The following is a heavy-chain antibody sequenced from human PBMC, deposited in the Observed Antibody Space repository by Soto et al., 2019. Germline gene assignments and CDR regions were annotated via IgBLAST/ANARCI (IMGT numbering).Heavy chain of an antibody. V-gene: IGHV3-23*01. D-gene: IGHD6-19*01. CDR2: ISGSANNA. CDR1: GFTFSSYA. Sequence: GGSLRLSCAASGFTFSSYAMSWVRQAPGKGLEWISAISGSANNAYYPDSVRGRFAVSRDNSKNTVYLQMNSLRAEDTAVYYCAKTAGSGWHLSDWAQGILVNVSS. CDR3: AKTAGSGWHLSD. J-gene: IGHJ4*02.